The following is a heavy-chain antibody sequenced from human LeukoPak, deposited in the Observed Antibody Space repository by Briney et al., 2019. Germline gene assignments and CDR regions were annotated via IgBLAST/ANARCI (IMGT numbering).Heavy chain of an antibody. J-gene: IGHJ4*02. Sequence: SETLSLTCTVSGASISTYYWSWIRQPPEKGLEWIGYSSYSGRFNYSPSLKSRVTISLDTSKNQFSLKLSSVTAADTAVYYCARGVDPLYYFDYWGQGTLVTVSS. V-gene: IGHV4-59*08. CDR1: GASISTYY. D-gene: IGHD3-16*01. CDR2: SSYSGRF. CDR3: ARGVDPLYYFDY.